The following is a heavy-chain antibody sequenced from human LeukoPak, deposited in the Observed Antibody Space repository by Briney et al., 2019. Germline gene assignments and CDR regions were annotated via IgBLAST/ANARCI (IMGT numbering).Heavy chain of an antibody. Sequence: PSETLSLTCTVSGGSISSSSYYWGWIRQPPGKGLEWIGSIYYSGSTYYNPSLKSRVTISVDTSKNQFSLKLSSVTAADTAVYYCARGLRDSSSWYEFSWFDPWGQGTLVTVSS. D-gene: IGHD6-13*01. CDR2: IYYSGST. J-gene: IGHJ5*02. CDR1: GGSISSSSYY. CDR3: ARGLRDSSSWYEFSWFDP. V-gene: IGHV4-39*01.